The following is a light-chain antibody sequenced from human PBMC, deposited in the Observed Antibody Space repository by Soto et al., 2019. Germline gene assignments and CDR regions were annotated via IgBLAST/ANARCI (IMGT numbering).Light chain of an antibody. CDR1: QTVTSTF. CDR2: GAS. J-gene: IGKJ1*01. Sequence: EIVMTQSPATLSLSPGERATLSCRASQTVTSTFLAWYQQKPGQAPRLLIYGASRRATGIPDRFSGSGSGTNFTLTITRLEREDFAVYYCHQYDSSRTFGQGTKVEIK. CDR3: HQYDSSRT. V-gene: IGKV3-20*01.